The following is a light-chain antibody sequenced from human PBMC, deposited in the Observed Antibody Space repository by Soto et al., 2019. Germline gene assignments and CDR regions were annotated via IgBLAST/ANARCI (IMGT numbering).Light chain of an antibody. J-gene: IGLJ1*01. Sequence: QSALTQPASVSGSPGQSITISCTGTSSDVGAYNFVSWYQQHPGKLPKLMIFDVSRRPSGVSDRLSGSKSGNTASLTISGLQAEDEGDYYCISYTSSSTHVFGSGTKLTVL. V-gene: IGLV2-14*03. CDR1: SSDVGAYNF. CDR2: DVS. CDR3: ISYTSSSTHV.